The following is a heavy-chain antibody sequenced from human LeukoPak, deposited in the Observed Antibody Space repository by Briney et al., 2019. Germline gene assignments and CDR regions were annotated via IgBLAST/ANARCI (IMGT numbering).Heavy chain of an antibody. V-gene: IGHV4-59*01. CDR2: IYYSGST. J-gene: IGHJ4*02. D-gene: IGHD6-19*01. CDR1: GGSISSYY. Sequence: SETLSLTCTVSGGSISSYYWSWIRQPPGKGLEWIGYIYYSGSTNYNPSLKSRVTISVDTPKNQFSLKLSSVTAADTAVYYCARGLSGIAVAGVFDYWGQGTLVTVSS. CDR3: ARGLSGIAVAGVFDY.